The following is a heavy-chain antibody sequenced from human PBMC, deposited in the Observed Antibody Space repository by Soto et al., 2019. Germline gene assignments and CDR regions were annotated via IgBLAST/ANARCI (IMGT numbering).Heavy chain of an antibody. J-gene: IGHJ4*02. CDR1: GFSLSTSGVG. V-gene: IGHV2-5*02. D-gene: IGHD6-19*01. CDR2: IYWDDDK. Sequence: SGPTLVKPTQTLTLTCTFSGFSLSTSGVGVGWIRQPPGKALEWLALIYWDDDKRYSPSLKSRLTITKDTSKNQVVLTMTNMDPVDTATYYCAHRTSSGWPRNFDYWGQGTLVTVSS. CDR3: AHRTSSGWPRNFDY.